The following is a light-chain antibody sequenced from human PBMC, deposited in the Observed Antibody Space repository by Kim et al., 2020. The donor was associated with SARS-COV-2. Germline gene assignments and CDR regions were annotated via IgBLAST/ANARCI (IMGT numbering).Light chain of an antibody. Sequence: VDQGRKARITCGGNNMGSKKVHWYQQKPGQAPVLVIYRDSNRPSGIPERFSGSNSGNTATLTISRAQAGDEADYYCQVWDSSTVVFGGGTQLTVL. CDR1: NMGSKK. V-gene: IGLV3-9*01. CDR2: RDS. J-gene: IGLJ2*01. CDR3: QVWDSSTVV.